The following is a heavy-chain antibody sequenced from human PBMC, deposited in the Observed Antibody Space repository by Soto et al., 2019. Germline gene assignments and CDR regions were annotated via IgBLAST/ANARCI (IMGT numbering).Heavy chain of an antibody. V-gene: IGHV3-7*01. CDR1: GFTFSSYW. CDR3: AREDSSGYYVY. J-gene: IGHJ4*02. Sequence: GGSLRLSCAASGFTFSSYWMSWVRQAPGKGLEWVANMKQDGSEKYYVDSVKGRFTISRDNAKNSLYLQMNSLRAEDTAVYYCAREDSSGYYVYWGQGTLVTVSS. CDR2: MKQDGSEK. D-gene: IGHD3-22*01.